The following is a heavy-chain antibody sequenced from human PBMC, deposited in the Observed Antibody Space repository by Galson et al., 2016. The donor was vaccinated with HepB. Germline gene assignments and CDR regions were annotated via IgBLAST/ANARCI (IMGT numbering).Heavy chain of an antibody. V-gene: IGHV4-31*03. Sequence: TLSLTCTVSGGSISSGGCYWSWIRQHPGKGLEWIGYIHYSGSTYYNPSLESRVSISVDTSKNQFSLKLISVTAADTAVYYCARDKNERGYSYGHFDYWGQGALVTVSS. CDR2: IHYSGST. J-gene: IGHJ4*02. CDR1: GGSISSGGCY. D-gene: IGHD5-18*01. CDR3: ARDKNERGYSYGHFDY.